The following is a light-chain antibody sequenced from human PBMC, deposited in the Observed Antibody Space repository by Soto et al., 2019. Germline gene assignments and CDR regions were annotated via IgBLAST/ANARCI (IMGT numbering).Light chain of an antibody. CDR3: QLYGTSPKT. V-gene: IGKV3-20*01. Sequence: EIVLTQSPGTLSLSPGERATLSCRASETVAGSYLAWYQQKPSQAPRLLIHGASTRATGIADRFSGSGSGTDFTLTISRLEPEDFAVYYCQLYGTSPKTFGQGTKVDIK. CDR1: ETVAGSY. J-gene: IGKJ1*01. CDR2: GAS.